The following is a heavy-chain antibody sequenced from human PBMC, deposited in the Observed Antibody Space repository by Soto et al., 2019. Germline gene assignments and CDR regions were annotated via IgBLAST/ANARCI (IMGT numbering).Heavy chain of an antibody. CDR2: IIPIFGTA. CDR3: ARDGAKGTSSSGPYGMDV. J-gene: IGHJ6*02. CDR1: GGTFSSYA. Sequence: ASVKVSCKASGGTFSSYAISWVRQAPGQGLEWMGGIIPIFGTANYAQKFQGRVTITADKSTSTGYMELSSLRSEDTAVYYCARDGAKGTSSSGPYGMDVWGQGTTVTVSS. V-gene: IGHV1-69*06. D-gene: IGHD6-6*01.